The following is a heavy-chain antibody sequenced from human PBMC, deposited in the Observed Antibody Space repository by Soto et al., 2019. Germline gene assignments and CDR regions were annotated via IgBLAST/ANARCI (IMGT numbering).Heavy chain of an antibody. Sequence: GGSLRLSCAASGFTFTTYWMSWVRQAPGKGPEWVANINEDGSEKDYVGSVKGRFTISRDNAKNSVHLQMNSLRAEDMAVYYCARQFIAPWGQGTLVTVSS. V-gene: IGHV3-7*01. D-gene: IGHD6-13*01. CDR3: ARQFIAP. CDR1: GFTFTTYW. CDR2: INEDGSEK. J-gene: IGHJ5*02.